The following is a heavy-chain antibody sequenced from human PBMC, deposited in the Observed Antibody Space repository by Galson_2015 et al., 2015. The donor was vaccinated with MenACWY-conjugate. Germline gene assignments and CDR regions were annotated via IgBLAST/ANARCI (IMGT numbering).Heavy chain of an antibody. CDR1: GYSFTTYW. D-gene: IGHD1-26*01. CDR2: ISPGASNT. Sequence: QSGAEVKKHGESLKISCKSSGYSFTTYWEAWVRQMPGKGLEWRGLISPGASNTRYSPSFQGQVTISADKSISTAYLQWSSLKASDTAMYYCARHPPGGRGMDVGGQGTTVTVSS. J-gene: IGHJ6*02. CDR3: ARHPPGGRGMDV. V-gene: IGHV5-51*01.